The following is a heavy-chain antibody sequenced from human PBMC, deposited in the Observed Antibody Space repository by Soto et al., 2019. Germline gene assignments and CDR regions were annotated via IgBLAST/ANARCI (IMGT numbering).Heavy chain of an antibody. Sequence: EVQLLESGGGLVQPGGSLRLSCAASGFTFSSYAMSWVRQAPGKGLEWVSVISGSGGSTYYADSVKGRFTISRDNSKTTLYLQMNSLRAEDTAVYYCAKLGEAGSPFDYWGQGTLVTVSS. D-gene: IGHD3-16*01. CDR3: AKLGEAGSPFDY. V-gene: IGHV3-23*01. CDR2: ISGSGGST. CDR1: GFTFSSYA. J-gene: IGHJ4*02.